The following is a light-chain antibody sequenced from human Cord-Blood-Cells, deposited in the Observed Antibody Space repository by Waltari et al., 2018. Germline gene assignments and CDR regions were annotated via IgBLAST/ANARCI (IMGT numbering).Light chain of an antibody. CDR3: NSRDSSGNHLV. CDR1: SLRSYY. V-gene: IGLV3-19*01. CDR2: GKN. Sequence: SSELTQDPAVSVALGQTVRITCQGDSLRSYYASWYQQKPGQAPVLVIYGKNKRPSGIPDRFSGSSAGNTASVTITGAQAEDEADSYCNSRDSSGNHLVFGGGTKLTVL. J-gene: IGLJ3*02.